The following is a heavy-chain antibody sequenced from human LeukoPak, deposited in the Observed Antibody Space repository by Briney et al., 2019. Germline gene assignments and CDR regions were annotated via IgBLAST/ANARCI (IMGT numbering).Heavy chain of an antibody. Sequence: GGSLRLSCAASGFTFSSYSMNWVRQAPGKGLEWVSSISSSSSYIYYADSVKGRFTISRDNAKNSLYLQMNCLRAEDTAVYYCARDRGAAGRGFDYWGQGTLVTVSS. D-gene: IGHD6-13*01. CDR1: GFTFSSYS. V-gene: IGHV3-21*01. CDR2: ISSSSSYI. CDR3: ARDRGAAGRGFDY. J-gene: IGHJ4*02.